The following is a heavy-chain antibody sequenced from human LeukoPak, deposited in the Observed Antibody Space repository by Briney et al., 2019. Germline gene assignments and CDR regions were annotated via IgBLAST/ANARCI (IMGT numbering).Heavy chain of an antibody. CDR3: ARGFLQLTPYYFDY. J-gene: IGHJ4*02. D-gene: IGHD1-1*01. Sequence: PGGSLRLSCAASGFDVSVNYMNWIRQSPEKGLEWVSIIHNDGSTYYADSVKGRFTVSRDDSKNTVSLQMDSLRVDDTGTYYCARGFLQLTPYYFDYWGQGALVTVSS. CDR1: GFDVSVNY. V-gene: IGHV3-66*01. CDR2: IHNDGST.